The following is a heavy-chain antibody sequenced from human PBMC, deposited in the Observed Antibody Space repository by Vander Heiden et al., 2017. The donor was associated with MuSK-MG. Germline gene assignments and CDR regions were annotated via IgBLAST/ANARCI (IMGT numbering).Heavy chain of an antibody. CDR2: ISSSSSYI. Sequence: EVQLVESGGGLVKPGGSLRLSCAASGFTFSSYSMNWVRQAQGKGLEWVSSISSSSSYIYYADSVKGRFTISRDNAKNSLYLQMNSLRAEDTAVYYCARGLRAHDAFDIWGQGTMVTVSS. CDR3: ARGLRAHDAFDI. J-gene: IGHJ3*02. V-gene: IGHV3-21*01. CDR1: GFTFSSYS.